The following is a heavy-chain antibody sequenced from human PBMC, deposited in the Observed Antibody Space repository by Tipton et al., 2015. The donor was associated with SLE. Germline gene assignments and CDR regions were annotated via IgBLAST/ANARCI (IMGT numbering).Heavy chain of an antibody. CDR3: ARDTAMAFDY. D-gene: IGHD5-18*01. Sequence: TLSLTCAVPGGSISSSNWWSWVRQPPGKGLEWIGEIYHSGSTNYNPSLKSRVTISVDTSKNQFSLKLSSVTAADTAVYYCARDTAMAFDYWGQGTLVTVSS. V-gene: IGHV4-4*02. CDR2: IYHSGST. CDR1: GGSISSSNW. J-gene: IGHJ4*02.